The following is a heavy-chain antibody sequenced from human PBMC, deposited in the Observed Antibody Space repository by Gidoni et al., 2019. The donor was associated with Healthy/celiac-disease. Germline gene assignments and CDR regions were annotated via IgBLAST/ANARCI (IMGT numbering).Heavy chain of an antibody. J-gene: IGHJ1*01. CDR3: ARDPCSGGSCYGGHFQH. Sequence: EVQLVESGGGLVQPGGSLRLSCAASGFTFSSYSINWVRQAPGRGLEWVSYISSSSSTIYYADSVKGRFTISRDNAKNSLYLQMNSLRDEDTAVYYCARDPCSGGSCYGGHFQHWGQGTLVTVSS. D-gene: IGHD2-15*01. CDR1: GFTFSSYS. CDR2: ISSSSSTI. V-gene: IGHV3-48*02.